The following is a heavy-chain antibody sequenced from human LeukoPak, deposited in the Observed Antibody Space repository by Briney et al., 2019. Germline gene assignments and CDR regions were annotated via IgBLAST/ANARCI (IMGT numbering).Heavy chain of an antibody. CDR1: GYTFTSYG. J-gene: IGHJ5*02. CDR3: ARVIGMITFGGVIDPYNWFDP. D-gene: IGHD3-16*02. Sequence: GASVKVSCKASGYTFTSYGISWVRQAPGQGLEWMGWISGYNGNTNYAQKLQGRVTMTTDTSTSTAYMELRSLRSDDTAVYYCARVIGMITFGGVIDPYNWFDPWGQGTLVTVSS. V-gene: IGHV1-18*01. CDR2: ISGYNGNT.